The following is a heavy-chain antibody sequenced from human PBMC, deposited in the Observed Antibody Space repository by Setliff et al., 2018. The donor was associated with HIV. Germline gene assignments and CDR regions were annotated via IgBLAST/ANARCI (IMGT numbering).Heavy chain of an antibody. CDR2: INMYTANP. J-gene: IGHJ4*02. CDR3: ARDRYDASFDS. D-gene: IGHD3-16*01. CDR1: GYTFTTYA. V-gene: IGHV7-4-1*02. Sequence: ASVKVSCKASGYTFTTYAINWVRQAPGQGLEWMGWINMYTANPSYAQGFTGRFVFSLDTSVSTAYLQISSLEAEDTALYYCARDRYDASFDSWGQGTLVTVSS.